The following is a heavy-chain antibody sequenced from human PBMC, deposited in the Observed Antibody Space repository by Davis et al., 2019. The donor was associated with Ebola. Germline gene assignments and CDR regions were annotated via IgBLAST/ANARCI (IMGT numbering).Heavy chain of an antibody. V-gene: IGHV1-18*01. D-gene: IGHD6-19*01. CDR2: ISAYNGNT. CDR3: ARSSGVNWFDP. CDR1: GYTFTGYA. Sequence: AASVKVSCKASGYTFTGYAMNWVRQAPGQGLEWMGWISAYNGNTNYAQKLQGRVTMTTDTSTSTAYMELRSLRSDDTAVYYCARSSGVNWFDPWGQGTLVTVSS. J-gene: IGHJ5*02.